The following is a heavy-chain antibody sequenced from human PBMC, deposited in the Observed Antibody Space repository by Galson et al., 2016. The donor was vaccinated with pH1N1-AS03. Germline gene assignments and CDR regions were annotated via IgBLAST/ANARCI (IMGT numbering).Heavy chain of an antibody. D-gene: IGHD2-15*01. J-gene: IGHJ6*02. CDR2: ISATGGST. Sequence: SLRLSCAASGFTFRNYAMRWVRQAPGKGLEWVSDISATGGSTYYADSVKGRFTISRDNSRGTLYLQMDSLRADDTAVYFWARKGYCGGSGGWGWDVWGQGTTVTVSS. V-gene: IGHV3-23*01. CDR3: ARKGYCGGSGGWGWDV. CDR1: GFTFRNYA.